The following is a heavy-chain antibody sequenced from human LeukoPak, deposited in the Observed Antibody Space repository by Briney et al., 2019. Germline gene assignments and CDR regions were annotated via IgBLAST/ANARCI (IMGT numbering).Heavy chain of an antibody. D-gene: IGHD2-15*01. CDR1: GFSFSTYG. Sequence: GGSLRLSCAASGFSFSTYGMHWVRQAPGKGLEWVAGICYDGNNKDYADSVKGRFTISRDNSKNTLFLQMNSLRAEDSAVYYCARAYPYCSGGACYFEYWGQGTIVTVSS. CDR2: ICYDGNNK. J-gene: IGHJ4*02. V-gene: IGHV3-33*01. CDR3: ARAYPYCSGGACYFEY.